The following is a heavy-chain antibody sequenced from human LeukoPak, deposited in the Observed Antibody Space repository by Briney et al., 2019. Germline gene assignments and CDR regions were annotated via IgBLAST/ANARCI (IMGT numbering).Heavy chain of an antibody. CDR1: GFTFSSYS. Sequence: GGSLRLSCAASGFTFSSYSMNWVRQAPGKGLEWVSSISSSSSYIYYADSVKGRFTISRDNAKNSLYLQMNSLRAEDTAVYYCARSALSIAAADYWGQGTLVTVSS. V-gene: IGHV3-21*01. CDR3: ARSALSIAAADY. D-gene: IGHD6-13*01. J-gene: IGHJ4*02. CDR2: ISSSSSYI.